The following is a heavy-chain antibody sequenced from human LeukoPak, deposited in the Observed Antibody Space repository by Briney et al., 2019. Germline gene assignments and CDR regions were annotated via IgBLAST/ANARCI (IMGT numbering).Heavy chain of an antibody. D-gene: IGHD6-19*01. J-gene: IGHJ4*02. CDR1: GFTFSDYY. CDR3: ASSSGWYGYDY. Sequence: GGSLRLSCAASGFTFSDYYMSWIRQAPGKGLEWVSYISSSSSYTNYADSVKGRSTISRDNAKNSLYLQMNSLRAEDTAVYYCASSSGWYGYDYWGQGTLVTVSP. CDR2: ISSSSSYT. V-gene: IGHV3-11*06.